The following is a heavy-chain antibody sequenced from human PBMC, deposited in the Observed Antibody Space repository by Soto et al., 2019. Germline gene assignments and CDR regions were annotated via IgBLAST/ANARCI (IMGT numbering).Heavy chain of an antibody. V-gene: IGHV3-23*01. Sequence: GGSLRLSCVASGFIFSRAWMNWVRQAPGKGLEWVSGISGSGGTTYYADSVKGRSTISRDNSKNTVYMQMNSLRPEDTAIYYCARDDAPTAPSSFESWGQGTLVTVSS. CDR1: GFIFSRAW. CDR2: ISGSGGTT. D-gene: IGHD2-2*01. J-gene: IGHJ4*02. CDR3: ARDDAPTAPSSFES.